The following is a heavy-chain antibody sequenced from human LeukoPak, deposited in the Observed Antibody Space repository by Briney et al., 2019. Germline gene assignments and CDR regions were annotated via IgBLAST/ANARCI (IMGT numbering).Heavy chain of an antibody. CDR3: AAGEGYCSSTSCYHFDY. V-gene: IGHV1-69*05. CDR1: GGTFSSYA. CDR2: IIPIFGTA. Sequence: SVKVSCKASGGTFSSYAISWVRQAPGQGLELMGRIIPIFGTANYAQKFQGRVTITTDESTSTAYMELSSLRSEDTAVYYCAAGEGYCSSTSCYHFDYWGQGTLVTVSS. J-gene: IGHJ4*02. D-gene: IGHD2-2*01.